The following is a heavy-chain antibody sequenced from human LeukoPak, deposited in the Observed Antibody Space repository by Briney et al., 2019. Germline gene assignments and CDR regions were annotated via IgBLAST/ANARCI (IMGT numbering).Heavy chain of an antibody. D-gene: IGHD6-6*01. V-gene: IGHV4-59*01. CDR2: IYYSGST. Sequence: SETLSLICTVSGDSISSYYWSWIRQPPGKGLEWIGYIYYSGSTNYNPSLKSRVTISVDTSKNQFSLKLSSVTAADTAVYYCARVSSIAARPFDYWGQGTLVTVSS. CDR1: GDSISSYY. J-gene: IGHJ4*02. CDR3: ARVSSIAARPFDY.